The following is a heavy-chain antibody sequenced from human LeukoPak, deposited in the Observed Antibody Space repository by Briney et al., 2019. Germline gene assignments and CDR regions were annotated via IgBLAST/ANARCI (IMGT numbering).Heavy chain of an antibody. D-gene: IGHD3-16*01. CDR2: IKQDGSEK. V-gene: IGHV3-7*01. Sequence: PGGSLRLSCAASGFTFSSYWMSWVRQAPGKGLEWVANIKQDGSEKYYVDSVKGRFTISRDNAKNSLYLQMNSLRAEDTAVYYCARENNYALRDFYYFDYWGQGTLVTVSS. J-gene: IGHJ4*02. CDR1: GFTFSSYW. CDR3: ARENNYALRDFYYFDY.